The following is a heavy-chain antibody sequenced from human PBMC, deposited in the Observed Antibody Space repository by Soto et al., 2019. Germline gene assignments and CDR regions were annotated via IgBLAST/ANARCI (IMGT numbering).Heavy chain of an antibody. CDR2: IIPIFGTA. V-gene: IGHV1-69*13. CDR1: GGTFSSYA. D-gene: IGHD3-3*01. J-gene: IGHJ4*02. Sequence: GASVKVSCKASGGTFSSYAISWVRQAPGQGLEWMGGIIPIFGTADYAQKFQGRVTITADESTSTAYMELSSLRSEDTAVYYCARETSFGVVNAEDDYWGQGTLVTVSS. CDR3: ARETSFGVVNAEDDY.